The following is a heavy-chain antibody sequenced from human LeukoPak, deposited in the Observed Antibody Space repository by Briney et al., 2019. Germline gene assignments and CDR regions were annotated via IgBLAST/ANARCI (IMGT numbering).Heavy chain of an antibody. CDR1: GFTFSNSW. J-gene: IGHJ4*02. CDR2: IKADGSNR. V-gene: IGHV3-7*05. Sequence: PGGSLRLSCAASGFTFSNSWMNWVRQAPGKGLEWLANIKADGSNRNYADSVKGRFTISRDNAKNSLYLQMNSLRAEDTAVYYCAKTSVGEGRIIASGYFDNWGQGTLVTVSS. D-gene: IGHD2-15*01. CDR3: AKTSVGEGRIIASGYFDN.